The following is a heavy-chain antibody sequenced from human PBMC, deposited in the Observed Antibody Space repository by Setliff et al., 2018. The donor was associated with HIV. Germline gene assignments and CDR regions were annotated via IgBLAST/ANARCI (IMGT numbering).Heavy chain of an antibody. CDR3: SKEKFNFTVVRGVIDS. V-gene: IGHV3-7*03. CDR1: GFTPAFPFNSYW. D-gene: IGHD3-10*01. Sequence: PGGSLRLSCVGSGFTPAFPFNSYWMSWVRQAPGKGLEWVANIKQDGSEKYYVDSVKGRFTISRDNAKNSLYLQMNSLRAEDTAFYYCSKEKFNFTVVRGVIDSWGQGTLVTVSS. J-gene: IGHJ4*02. CDR2: IKQDGSEK.